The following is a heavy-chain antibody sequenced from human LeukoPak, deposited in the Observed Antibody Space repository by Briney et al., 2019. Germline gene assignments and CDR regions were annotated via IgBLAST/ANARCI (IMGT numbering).Heavy chain of an antibody. CDR3: AREKGSGYGYGMDV. D-gene: IGHD5-12*01. Sequence: SETLSLTCAVYGGSFSNYYWSWIRQPPGKGLEWIGEIKHTGSTNYNPSLNSRVTISLDTSKIQFSLTLTSVTAADTALYYCAREKGSGYGYGMDVWGQGTTVTVSS. V-gene: IGHV4-34*01. CDR2: IKHTGST. J-gene: IGHJ6*02. CDR1: GGSFSNYY.